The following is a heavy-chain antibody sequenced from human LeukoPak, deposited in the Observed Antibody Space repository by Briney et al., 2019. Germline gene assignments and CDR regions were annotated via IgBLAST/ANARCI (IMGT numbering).Heavy chain of an antibody. Sequence: SETLSLTCTVSGGSISSSSYYWGWIRQPPGKGLEWIGSIYYSGSTYYNPSLKSRVTISVDTSKNQFSLKLSSVTAADTAVYYCARQFFGAGVWPYYYGSGVFDYWGQGTLVTVSS. CDR3: ARQFFGAGVWPYYYGSGVFDY. V-gene: IGHV4-39*01. CDR1: GGSISSSSYY. CDR2: IYYSGST. D-gene: IGHD3-10*01. J-gene: IGHJ4*02.